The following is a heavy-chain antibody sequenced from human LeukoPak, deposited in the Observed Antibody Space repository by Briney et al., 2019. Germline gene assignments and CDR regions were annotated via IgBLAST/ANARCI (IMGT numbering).Heavy chain of an antibody. CDR1: GGSFSDYY. CDR2: IYYSGST. V-gene: IGHV4-30-4*08. J-gene: IGHJ4*02. D-gene: IGHD4-17*01. CDR3: AYGDSHYFDY. Sequence: SETLSLTCAVYGGSFSDYYWSWIRQPPGKGLEWIGYIYYSGSTYYNPSLKSRVTISVDTSKNQFSLKLSSVTAADTAVYYCAYGDSHYFDYWGQGTLVTVSS.